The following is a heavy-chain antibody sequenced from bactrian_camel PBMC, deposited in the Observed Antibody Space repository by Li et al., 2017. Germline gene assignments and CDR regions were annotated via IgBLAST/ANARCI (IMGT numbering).Heavy chain of an antibody. CDR2: IDHDGRT. D-gene: IGHD6*01. Sequence: VQLVESGGGSVQAGGSLQLSCVVSGYTERNHCLGWIRQVPGKEREGVATIDHDGRTRYSESVEGRFTISTDAARNTLYLQMNSLKPEDTAMYYCATECGRTSRGRWYADYWGQGTQVTVS. J-gene: IGHJ4*01. V-gene: IGHV3S42*01. CDR1: GYTERNHC. CDR3: ATECGRTSRGRWYADY.